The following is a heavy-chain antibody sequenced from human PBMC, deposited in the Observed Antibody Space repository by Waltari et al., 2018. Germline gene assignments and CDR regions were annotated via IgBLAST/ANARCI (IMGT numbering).Heavy chain of an antibody. CDR3: AHKKRGYNYGFGDAFDI. J-gene: IGHJ3*02. CDR1: GFSLSTSGVG. V-gene: IGHV2-5*01. CDR2: IYWNDDK. Sequence: QITLKESGPTLVKPTQTLTLTCTFSGFSLSTSGVGVGWIRQPPGKALEWLALIYWNDDKRYSPSLKSRLTITKDTSKNQVVLTMTNMDPVDTATYYCAHKKRGYNYGFGDAFDIWGQGTMVTVSS. D-gene: IGHD5-18*01.